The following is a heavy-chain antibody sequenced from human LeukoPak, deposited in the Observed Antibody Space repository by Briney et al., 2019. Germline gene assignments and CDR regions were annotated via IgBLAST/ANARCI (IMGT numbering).Heavy chain of an antibody. V-gene: IGHV4-34*01. CDR1: GGSFSGYY. Sequence: SETLSLTCAVYGGSFSGYYWSWIRQPPGKGLEWIGEINHSGSTNYNPSLKSRVTISVDTSKNQFSLKLSSVTAADTAVYYCARRSDPWSQGTLVTVSS. J-gene: IGHJ5*02. CDR3: ARRSDP. CDR2: INHSGST.